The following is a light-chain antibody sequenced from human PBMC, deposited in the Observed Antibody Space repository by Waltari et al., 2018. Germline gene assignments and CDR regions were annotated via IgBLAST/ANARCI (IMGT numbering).Light chain of an antibody. J-gene: IGLJ3*02. V-gene: IGLV2-14*03. Sequence: SALTPPASVSGSPGQSITMSSTGTSSAVGACNLVSWYQQHPGKAPKLIIFDVSKRPSGVSNRFSGSKSGDTAALSISGLQAEDEADYYCSSYTRTTTLWVFGGGTKLTVL. CDR1: SSAVGACNL. CDR3: SSYTRTTTLWV. CDR2: DVS.